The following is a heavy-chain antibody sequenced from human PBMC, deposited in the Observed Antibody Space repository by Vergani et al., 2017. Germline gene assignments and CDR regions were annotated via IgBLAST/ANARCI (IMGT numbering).Heavy chain of an antibody. CDR2: IHPADSDT. J-gene: IGHJ4*02. CDR3: ARLYGRDSSGSKYFDY. D-gene: IGHD3-22*01. Sequence: EVQLVQSGAEVKKPGESLKISCQISGYSFTNYWIGWVRQMPGKGLEWMGIIHPADSDTRYRPSFQGQVTNSVDKSISTAYLQRSSLRASDSAMYYCARLYGRDSSGSKYFDYWGQGTLVTVSS. CDR1: GYSFTNYW. V-gene: IGHV5-51*01.